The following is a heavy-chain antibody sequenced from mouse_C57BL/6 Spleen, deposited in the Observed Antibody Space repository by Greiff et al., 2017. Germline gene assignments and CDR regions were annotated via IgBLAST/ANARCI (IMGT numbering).Heavy chain of an antibody. D-gene: IGHD1-1*01. V-gene: IGHV14-3*01. CDR2: IDPAHGNT. CDR3: ARGYGSSLAWYAD. CDR1: GFNIQNTY. Sequence: EVQLVESVAELVRPGASVKLSCTASGFNIQNTYMHWVKQRPQQGLEWIGRIDPAHGNTKYAPKFQGKATIAADKSSSTAYRQLSSLTSEDTAIYYCARGYGSSLAWYADWGQGTLVTVSA. J-gene: IGHJ3*01.